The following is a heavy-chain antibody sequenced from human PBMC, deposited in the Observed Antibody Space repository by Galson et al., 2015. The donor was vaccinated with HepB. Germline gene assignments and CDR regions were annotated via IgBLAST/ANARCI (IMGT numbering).Heavy chain of an antibody. CDR1: QFTFSTYA. CDR2: ITYGGHSK. D-gene: IGHD3-16*01. J-gene: IGHJ4*02. Sequence: SLRLSCAASQFTFSTYAMHWVRQAPGKGLEWVAVITYGGHSKSYAHSVEGRFTISRDNSKNKLYLQMNSLRAEDTALYYCARDSQGDPFDYWGQGTLVIVSS. V-gene: IGHV3-30*04. CDR3: ARDSQGDPFDY.